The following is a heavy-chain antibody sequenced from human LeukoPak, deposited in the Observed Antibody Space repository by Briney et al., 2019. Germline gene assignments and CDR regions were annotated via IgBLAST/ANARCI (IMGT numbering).Heavy chain of an antibody. CDR1: GYTFTGYY. J-gene: IGHJ4*02. CDR3: ARVRCPKYYDYVWGSYRPDYFDY. Sequence: ALVKVSCKASGYTFTGYYMHWVRQAPGQGLEWMGWINPNSGGTNYAQKFQGRVTMTRDTSIRTAYMELSRLRSDDTEVYYCARVRCPKYYDYVWGSYRPDYFDYWGQGTLVTVSS. D-gene: IGHD3-16*02. CDR2: INPNSGGT. V-gene: IGHV1-2*02.